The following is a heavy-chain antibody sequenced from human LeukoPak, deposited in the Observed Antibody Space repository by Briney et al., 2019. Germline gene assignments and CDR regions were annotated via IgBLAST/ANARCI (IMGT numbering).Heavy chain of an antibody. J-gene: IGHJ4*02. CDR1: GFPFSSYG. CDR3: ARNQRYFDY. V-gene: IGHV3-33*01. CDR2: IWYDGSNK. D-gene: IGHD1-14*01. Sequence: GSLRLSCAASGFPFSSYGMHWVRQAPGQGLEWVAVIWYDGSNKFYADSVKGRFTISRDNSKNTLYLQMNSLRAEDTAVYYCARNQRYFDYWGQGTLVTVSS.